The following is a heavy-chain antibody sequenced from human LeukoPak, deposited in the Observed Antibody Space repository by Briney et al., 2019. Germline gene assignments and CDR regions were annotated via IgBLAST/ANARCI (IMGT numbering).Heavy chain of an antibody. CDR1: GFSVSSNF. CDR3: ARDGYGNNYMDV. CDR2: IYSGGTT. D-gene: IGHD1/OR15-1a*01. V-gene: IGHV3-53*05. J-gene: IGHJ6*03. Sequence: PGGSLRLSCAASGFSVSSNFMSWVRQAPGKGLEWVSVIYSGGTTYYADSVKGRFTISRDNSKNTLSLQMNNLRAKDTAVYYCARDGYGNNYMDVWGKGTTVTVSS.